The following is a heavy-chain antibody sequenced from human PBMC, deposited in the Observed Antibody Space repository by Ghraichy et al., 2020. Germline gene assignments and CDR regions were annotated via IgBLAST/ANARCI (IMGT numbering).Heavy chain of an antibody. J-gene: IGHJ5*02. CDR3: ARHSGSYYYGSGSYYSNWFDP. V-gene: IGHV4-39*01. Sequence: SETLSLTCTVSGAYISHTYYWAWIRQPPGKGLEWIGSFYYGGTTYYNPSLESRITISVDTSNNQFSLKLNSVTASDTAVYYCARHSGSYYYGSGSYYSNWFDPWGQGTLVTVSS. CDR1: GAYISHTYY. CDR2: FYYGGTT. D-gene: IGHD3-10*01.